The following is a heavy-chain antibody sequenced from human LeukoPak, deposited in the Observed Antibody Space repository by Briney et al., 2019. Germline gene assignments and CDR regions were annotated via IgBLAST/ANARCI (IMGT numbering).Heavy chain of an antibody. D-gene: IGHD1-7*01. CDR1: GGSISSGGYS. CDR3: ARRRGTISNAFDI. CDR2: IYYSGST. J-gene: IGHJ3*02. Sequence: SETLSLTCAVSGGSISSGGYSWSWIRQPPGKGLEWIGYIYYSGSTYYNPSLKSRVTISVDTSKNQFSLKLSSVTAADTAVYYCARRRGTISNAFDIWGQGTMVTVSS. V-gene: IGHV4-30-4*07.